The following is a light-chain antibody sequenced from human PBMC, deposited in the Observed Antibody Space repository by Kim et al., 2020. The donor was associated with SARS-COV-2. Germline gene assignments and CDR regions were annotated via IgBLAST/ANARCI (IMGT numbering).Light chain of an antibody. V-gene: IGLV2-14*03. CDR2: DVS. Sequence: GQSITISCTGTSSDSGGYNFVSWYQQHPGRAPKLMIYDVSHRPSGVSNRFSGSKSGSTASLTISGLQAEDEADYYCSSFTTSTLYVFGDGTKVTVL. CDR1: SSDSGGYNF. J-gene: IGLJ1*01. CDR3: SSFTTSTLYV.